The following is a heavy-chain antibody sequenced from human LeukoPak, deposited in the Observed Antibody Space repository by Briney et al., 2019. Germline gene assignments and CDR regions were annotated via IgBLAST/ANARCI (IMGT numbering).Heavy chain of an antibody. V-gene: IGHV5-51*01. CDR3: ARQRVMGATRGNFDY. Sequence: GESLKISCQGSGYSVNSYWIGWVRQMPGKGLEWMGIIYPGDSDTRYSPSFQGQVTISADKSINTAYLQWSSLKASDTAIYYSARQRVMGATRGNFDYWGQGTLVTVSS. CDR1: GYSVNSYW. D-gene: IGHD1-26*01. CDR2: IYPGDSDT. J-gene: IGHJ4*02.